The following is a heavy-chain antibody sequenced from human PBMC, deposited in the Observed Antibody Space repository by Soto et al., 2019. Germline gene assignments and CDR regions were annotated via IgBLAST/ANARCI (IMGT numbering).Heavy chain of an antibody. CDR1: GGSITTDTFY. CDR2: VYFSGTK. D-gene: IGHD4-17*01. J-gene: IGHJ4*02. V-gene: IGHV4-39*01. CDR3: ASRIPRDDTVTTFDS. Sequence: QLQLQESGPGLVKPSETLSLTCTVSGGSITTDTFYWGWIRQPPGKTLEWMGTVYFSGTKYYNPSLNGRLTMSVDTSKKRFSLKLTSVTAADTAVYYCASRIPRDDTVTTFDSWGQGTLVTVSS.